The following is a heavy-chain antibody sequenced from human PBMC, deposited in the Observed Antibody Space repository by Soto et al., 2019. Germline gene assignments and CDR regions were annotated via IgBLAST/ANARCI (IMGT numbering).Heavy chain of an antibody. CDR1: GGSICSYY. V-gene: IGHV4-59*08. Sequence: SGTLSLTCTVSGGSICSYYWSWIRKPPGKGLEWIGYIYYSGSTNYNPSLKSRVTISVDTSKNQFSLKLSSVTAADTAVYYCARHTDFWSGYLEGIDYWGQGTLVTVSS. J-gene: IGHJ4*02. CDR3: ARHTDFWSGYLEGIDY. CDR2: IYYSGST. D-gene: IGHD3-3*01.